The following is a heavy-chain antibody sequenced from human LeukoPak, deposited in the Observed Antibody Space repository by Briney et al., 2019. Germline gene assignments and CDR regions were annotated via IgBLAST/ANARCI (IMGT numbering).Heavy chain of an antibody. CDR2: ISLAGQT. D-gene: IGHD1-26*01. J-gene: IGHJ4*02. Sequence: SGTLSLTRGLSGGSHSGTNWWRWVRQPPGQGLEWIGEISLAGQTNYNPSLNGRVTMSLDKSSNQLSLHLTSVTAADTATYFCSRESGPFCPFGYWGQGTLVIVSS. CDR1: GGSHSGTNW. CDR3: SRESGPFCPFGY. V-gene: IGHV4-4*02.